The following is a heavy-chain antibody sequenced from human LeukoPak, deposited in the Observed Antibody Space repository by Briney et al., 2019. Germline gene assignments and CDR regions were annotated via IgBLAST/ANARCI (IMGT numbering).Heavy chain of an antibody. CDR3: ARDRTVITNAVYFYGMDV. D-gene: IGHD4-11*01. CDR2: ISYSGST. V-gene: IGHV4-59*01. Sequence: SETLSLTCTVSGGSISPYYWSWIRQSPGKGLEWIGYISYSGSTKYNSSLKSRVTMSVDTSRNQFSLKLSSVTAADTAVYYCARDRTVITNAVYFYGMDVWGQGATVTVSS. J-gene: IGHJ6*02. CDR1: GGSISPYY.